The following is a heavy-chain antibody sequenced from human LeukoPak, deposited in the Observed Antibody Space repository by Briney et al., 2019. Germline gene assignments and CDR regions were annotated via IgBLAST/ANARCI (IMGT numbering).Heavy chain of an antibody. CDR1: GGSISSSAYH. D-gene: IGHD2-15*01. Sequence: SETLSLTCTVSGGSISSSAYHWGWIRQPPGKGLEWIRTIYYSGSTYYNLSLKSRVTMSVDTSKNQFSLKLSSVTAADTAVYYCARLWSTYCNGGSCPHQPNYWGQGTLVTVPS. CDR3: ARLWSTYCNGGSCPHQPNY. J-gene: IGHJ4*02. CDR2: IYYSGST. V-gene: IGHV4-39*01.